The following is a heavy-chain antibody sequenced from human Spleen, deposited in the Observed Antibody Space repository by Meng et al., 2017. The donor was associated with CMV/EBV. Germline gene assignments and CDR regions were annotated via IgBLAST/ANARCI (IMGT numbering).Heavy chain of an antibody. CDR2: ISLSGST. CDR3: ARSWGSSPSYLDY. J-gene: IGHJ4*02. CDR1: GGSISSSSYY. Sequence: SETLSLTCTVSGGSISSSSYYWGWIRQSPGKGLEWIGYISLSGSTKYNPSLKSRVTMSVGTSKNQLPLKLSSVTAADTAVYYCARSWGSSPSYLDYWGQGTLVTVSS. V-gene: IGHV4-61*05. D-gene: IGHD7-27*01.